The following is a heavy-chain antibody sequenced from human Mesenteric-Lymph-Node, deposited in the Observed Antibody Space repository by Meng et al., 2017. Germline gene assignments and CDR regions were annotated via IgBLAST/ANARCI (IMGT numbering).Heavy chain of an antibody. CDR3: TRADIAAAGTGGY. J-gene: IGHJ4*02. CDR1: CYTFTNYG. D-gene: IGHD6-13*01. V-gene: IGHV1-18*01. Sequence: QVPLVQSGADVKKPGASVTVSCQATCYTFTNYGISWVRQAPGQGLEWMGWISGYSGNTKYAQKLQGRVTMTTDTSTNTAYMELRSLRSDDTAVYYCTRADIAAAGTGGYWGQGTLVTVSS. CDR2: ISGYSGNT.